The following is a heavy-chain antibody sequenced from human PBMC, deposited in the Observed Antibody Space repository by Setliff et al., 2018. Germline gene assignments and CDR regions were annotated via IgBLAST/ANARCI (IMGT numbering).Heavy chain of an antibody. V-gene: IGHV1-18*01. CDR2: NSA. CDR3: ARAPLESGYYYGQGHYFDN. CDR1: GYTFTNFG. D-gene: IGHD5-18*01. Sequence: ASVKVSCKTSGYTFTNFGINWVRQAPGQGLEWMGWNSAYAQKFQGRVTMTKDTSTTTVYMELSSLRSEDTAVYYCARAPLESGYYYGQGHYFDNWGQGTLVTVSS. J-gene: IGHJ4*02.